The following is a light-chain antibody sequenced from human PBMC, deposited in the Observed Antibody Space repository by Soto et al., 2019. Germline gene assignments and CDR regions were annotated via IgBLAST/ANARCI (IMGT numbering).Light chain of an antibody. CDR1: QSISSY. V-gene: IGKV1-5*01. CDR2: DAS. CDR3: QQYDDYSPWT. Sequence: DIQLTQSPSTLSASVGGTVTITCRASQSISSYLAWYQQRPGEAPKLLVYDASSLENGVPSRFSGTGSGTEFTLPISGILPDDFATNYCQQYDDYSPWTFGQGTKVEIK. J-gene: IGKJ1*01.